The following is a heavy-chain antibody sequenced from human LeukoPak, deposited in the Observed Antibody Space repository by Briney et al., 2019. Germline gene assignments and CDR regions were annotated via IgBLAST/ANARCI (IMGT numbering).Heavy chain of an antibody. CDR3: ARGLYDIWSGYLGRVDY. Sequence: SETLSLTCAVYGGSFSGYYWSWLRQPPGKGLEWIGEINHSGSTNYNPSLKSRVTISVDTSKNQFSLKLSSVTAADTAVYYCARGLYDIWSGYLGRVDYWGQGTLVTVSS. V-gene: IGHV4-34*01. J-gene: IGHJ4*02. CDR2: INHSGST. CDR1: GGSFSGYY. D-gene: IGHD3-3*01.